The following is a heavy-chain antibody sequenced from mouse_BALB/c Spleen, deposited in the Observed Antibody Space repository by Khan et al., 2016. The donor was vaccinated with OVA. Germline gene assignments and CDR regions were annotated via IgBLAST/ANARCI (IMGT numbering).Heavy chain of an antibody. CDR1: GFTFSNYA. Sequence: EVELVQSGGGLVKPGGSLKLSCAASGFTFSNYAMSWVRQSPEKRLEWVASISSGDSTYYPDSVKGRFTISRDNARNILYLQMSSLRSEDTAMYYGARDYGLAYWGQGTLVTVSA. D-gene: IGHD1-1*01. CDR3: ARDYGLAY. V-gene: IGHV5-6-5*01. CDR2: ISSGDST. J-gene: IGHJ3*01.